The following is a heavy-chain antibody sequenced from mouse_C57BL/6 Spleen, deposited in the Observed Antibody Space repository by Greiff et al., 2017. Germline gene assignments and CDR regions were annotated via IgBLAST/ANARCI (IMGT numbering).Heavy chain of an antibody. CDR3: ARKGADSSGYLDY. V-gene: IGHV1-50*01. D-gene: IGHD3-2*02. J-gene: IGHJ2*01. CDR2: IDPSDTYT. Sequence: QVQLQQPGAELVQPGASVKLSCKASGYTFTSYWMQWVKQRPGQGLEWIGEIDPSDTYTNYNQKFKGKATLTVDTSSSAAYMQLSSLTSEDSAVYYCARKGADSSGYLDYWGQGTTLTVSS. CDR1: GYTFTSYW.